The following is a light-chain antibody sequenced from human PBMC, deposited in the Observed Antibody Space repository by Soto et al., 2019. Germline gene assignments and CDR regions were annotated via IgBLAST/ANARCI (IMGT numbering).Light chain of an antibody. Sequence: QSLLTQPASVSGAQGQRVTISCTGSSSNIGAGYDVHWYQQLPGTAPKLLIYGNSNRPSGVPDRFSGSKSGTSASLAITGLQAEDEADYYCQSYDSSLSGYVFGTGTKVTVL. CDR2: GNS. J-gene: IGLJ1*01. CDR3: QSYDSSLSGYV. V-gene: IGLV1-40*01. CDR1: SSNIGAGYD.